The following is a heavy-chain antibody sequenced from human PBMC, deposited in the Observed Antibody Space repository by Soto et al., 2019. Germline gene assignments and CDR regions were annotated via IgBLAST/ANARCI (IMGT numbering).Heavy chain of an antibody. D-gene: IGHD2-15*01. CDR1: GGSISRYY. CDR2: IYYRGNT. CDR3: ARENCSGGSCYFLY. Sequence: SETLSLTCTVSGGSISRYYWSWIRQPPGKGLEWIGYIYYRGNTNYNPSLKSRVTISVDTSKNQFSLKLSSVTAADTAVYYCARENCSGGSCYFLYWGQGTLVTVSS. J-gene: IGHJ4*02. V-gene: IGHV4-59*01.